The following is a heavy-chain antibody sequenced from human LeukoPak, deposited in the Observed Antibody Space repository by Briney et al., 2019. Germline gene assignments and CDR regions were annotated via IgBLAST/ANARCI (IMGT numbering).Heavy chain of an antibody. Sequence: PGGSLRLSCVTSGFNFTNYNMNWVRQAPGKGLEWISSISSSSSDIHHVDSVKGRFTVSRDNAKSSLYLQMNSLRGEDTALYLCARGPIMVFGVVVPFPMDVWGKGTTVIVSS. J-gene: IGHJ6*03. D-gene: IGHD3-3*01. CDR3: ARGPIMVFGVVVPFPMDV. CDR2: ISSSSSDI. CDR1: GFNFTNYN. V-gene: IGHV3-21*01.